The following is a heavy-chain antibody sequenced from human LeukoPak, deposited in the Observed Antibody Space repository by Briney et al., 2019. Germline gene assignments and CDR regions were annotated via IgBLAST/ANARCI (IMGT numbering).Heavy chain of an antibody. Sequence: GGSLRLSCTASGFTFSTYTMSWVRQAPGKGLEWVANIKQDGSEKHYVDSVKGRFTISRDNAKNSLYLQMNSLRAEDTAVYYCARDSYYMDVWGKGTTVTVSS. CDR3: ARDSYYMDV. V-gene: IGHV3-7*01. CDR1: GFTFSTYT. J-gene: IGHJ6*03. CDR2: IKQDGSEK.